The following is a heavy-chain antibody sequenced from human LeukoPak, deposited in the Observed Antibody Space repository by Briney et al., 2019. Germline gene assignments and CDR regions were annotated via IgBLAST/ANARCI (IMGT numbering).Heavy chain of an antibody. CDR1: GFTFSSYW. D-gene: IGHD2-15*01. V-gene: IGHV3-7*01. J-gene: IGHJ6*03. CDR3: AREVLRLLYYYYMDV. CDR2: IKQDGSEK. Sequence: GGSLRLSCAASGFTFSSYWMSWVRQAPGKGLEWVANIKQDGSEKYYVDSVKGRFTISRDNAKNSLYLQMNSLRAEDTAVYYCAREVLRLLYYYYMDVWGKGTTVTVSS.